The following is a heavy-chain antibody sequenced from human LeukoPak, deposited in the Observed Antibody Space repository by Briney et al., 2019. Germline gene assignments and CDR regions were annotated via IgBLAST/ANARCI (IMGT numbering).Heavy chain of an antibody. CDR1: GFTFSSYA. D-gene: IGHD3-22*01. Sequence: GGSLRLSCAASGFTFSSYAMSWVRQAPGKGLEWVSAISGSGGSTYYADSVKGRFTISRDNSKTTLYLQMNSLRAEDTAVYYCAKDRATMIVVVPPGAFDIWGQGTMVTVSS. J-gene: IGHJ3*02. V-gene: IGHV3-23*01. CDR2: ISGSGGST. CDR3: AKDRATMIVVVPPGAFDI.